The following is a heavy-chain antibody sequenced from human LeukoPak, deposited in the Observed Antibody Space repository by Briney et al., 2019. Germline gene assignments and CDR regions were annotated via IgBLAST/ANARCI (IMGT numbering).Heavy chain of an antibody. V-gene: IGHV3-11*06. CDR2: ISSSSSYI. D-gene: IGHD1-26*01. J-gene: IGHJ4*02. CDR3: ARDKSVGASLFDY. CDR1: GFTFSDYY. Sequence: GGSLRLSCAASGFTFSDYYMSWIRQAPGKGLEWVSSISSSSSYIYYADSVKGRFTISRDNAKNSLYLQMNSLRAEDTAVYYCARDKSVGASLFDYWGQGTLVTVSS.